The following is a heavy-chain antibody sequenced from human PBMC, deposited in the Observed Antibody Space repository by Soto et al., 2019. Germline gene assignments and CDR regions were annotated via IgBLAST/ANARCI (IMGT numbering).Heavy chain of an antibody. J-gene: IGHJ6*02. CDR3: AKGRSYYYYYGVDV. V-gene: IGHV3-74*01. Sequence: TGGSLRLSCAASGVTFNSYWMHWVRQAPGKGPVWVSHTNSDGSDTTYADSVKGRFTISRDNAKNTLYLQMNSLRAEDTALYYCAKGRSYYYYYGVDVWGQGTTVTVSS. CDR1: GVTFNSYW. CDR2: TNSDGSDT.